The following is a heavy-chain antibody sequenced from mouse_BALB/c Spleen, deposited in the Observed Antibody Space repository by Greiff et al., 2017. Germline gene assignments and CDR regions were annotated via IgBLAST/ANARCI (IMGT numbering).Heavy chain of an antibody. CDR1: GFTFSDYG. Sequence: EVQGVESGGGLVQPGGSRKLSCAASGFTFSDYGMAWVRQAPGKGPEWVAFISNLAYSIYYADTVTGRFTISRENAKNTLYLEMSSLRSEDTAMYYCARDSYGSSYYYYAMDYWGQGTSVTVSS. CDR3: ARDSYGSSYYYYAMDY. D-gene: IGHD1-1*01. V-gene: IGHV5-15*02. CDR2: ISNLAYSI. J-gene: IGHJ4*01.